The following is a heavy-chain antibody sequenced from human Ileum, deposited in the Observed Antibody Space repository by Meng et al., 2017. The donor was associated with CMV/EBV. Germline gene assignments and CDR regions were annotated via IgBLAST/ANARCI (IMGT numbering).Heavy chain of an antibody. CDR1: GFTFSSYA. Sequence: GESLKISCAAPGFTFSSYAMHWVRQAPGKGLEWVAVISYDGSNKYYADSVKGRFTISRDNSKNTLYLQMNSLRAEDTAVYYCARSPRIAAAGTSWYFDLWGRGTLVTVSS. CDR2: ISYDGSNK. D-gene: IGHD6-13*01. J-gene: IGHJ2*01. V-gene: IGHV3-30*04. CDR3: ARSPRIAAAGTSWYFDL.